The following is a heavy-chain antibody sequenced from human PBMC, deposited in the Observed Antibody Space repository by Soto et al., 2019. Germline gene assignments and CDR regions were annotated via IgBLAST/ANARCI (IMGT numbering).Heavy chain of an antibody. CDR1: GFTFSSYG. D-gene: IGHD3-22*01. J-gene: IGHJ3*02. Sequence: GGSLRLSCAASGFTFSSYGMHWVRQAPGKGLEWVAVISYDGSNKYYADSVKGRFTISRDNSKNTLYLQMNSLRAEDTAVYYCAKDRYYYDSKDAFDIWGQGTMVTVS. V-gene: IGHV3-30*18. CDR2: ISYDGSNK. CDR3: AKDRYYYDSKDAFDI.